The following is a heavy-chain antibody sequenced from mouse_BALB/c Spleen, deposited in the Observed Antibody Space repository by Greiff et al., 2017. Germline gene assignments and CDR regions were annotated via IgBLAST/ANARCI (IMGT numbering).Heavy chain of an antibody. CDR2: ISSGGSYT. V-gene: IGHV5-6-4*01. CDR3: TREKPSYYFDY. CDR1: GFTFSSYT. J-gene: IGHJ2*01. Sequence: EVMLVESGGGLVKPGGSLKLSCAASGFTFSSYTMSWVRQTPEKRLEWVATISSGGSYTYYPDSVKGRFTISRDNAKNTLYLQMSSLKSEDTAMYYCTREKPSYYFDYWGQGTTLTVSS.